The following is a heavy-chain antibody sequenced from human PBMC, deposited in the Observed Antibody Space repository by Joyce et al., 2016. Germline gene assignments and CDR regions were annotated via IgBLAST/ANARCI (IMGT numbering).Heavy chain of an antibody. CDR3: TTPSCAN. V-gene: IGHV3-48*03. CDR1: GIIFSSKE. CDR2: INREDRRM. J-gene: IGHJ4*02. Sequence: EVHLVESGGGLVQPGGSLRLSCAASGIIFSSKEMNWVRQAPGKGREWISSINREDRRMHYADSVRGRFTISRDNARNSLYLEMNYLRVEDTAIYYCTTPSCANWGQGSLVTVSS. D-gene: IGHD2-2*01.